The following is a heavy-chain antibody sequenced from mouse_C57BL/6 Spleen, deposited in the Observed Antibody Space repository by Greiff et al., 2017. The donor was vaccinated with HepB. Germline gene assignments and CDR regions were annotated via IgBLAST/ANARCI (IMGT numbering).Heavy chain of an antibody. J-gene: IGHJ3*01. D-gene: IGHD2-3*01. Sequence: EVQLQQSGAELVRPGASVKLSCTASGFNIKDFYMHWVKQRPEQGLEWSGRIDPEDGDTEYAPKFQGKATMTADTSSNTAYLQLSSLTSEDTAVYYCTTEMGLLKFAYWGQGTLVTVSA. CDR2: IDPEDGDT. CDR1: GFNIKDFY. V-gene: IGHV14-1*01. CDR3: TTEMGLLKFAY.